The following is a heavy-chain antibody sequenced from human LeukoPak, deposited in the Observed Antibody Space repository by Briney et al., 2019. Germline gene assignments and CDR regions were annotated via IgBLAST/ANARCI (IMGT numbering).Heavy chain of an antibody. J-gene: IGHJ3*02. V-gene: IGHV4-39*01. CDR2: IYYSGST. CDR3: ARTVVVTAIRAGAFDI. Sequence: PSETLSLTCTVSGGSISSSSYYWGWIRQPPGKGLEWIGSIYYSGSTYYNPSLKSRVTISVDTSKNQFYLKLSSVTAADTAVYYCARTVVVTAIRAGAFDIWGQGTMVTVSS. CDR1: GGSISSSSYY. D-gene: IGHD2-21*02.